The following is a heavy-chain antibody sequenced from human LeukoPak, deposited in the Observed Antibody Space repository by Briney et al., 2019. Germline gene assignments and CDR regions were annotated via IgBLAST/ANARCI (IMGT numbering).Heavy chain of an antibody. CDR2: IKEDGSEK. J-gene: IGHJ4*02. CDR1: GFPFSTYW. Sequence: PGGSLRLSCAASGFPFSTYWMTWVRQAPGKGLEWVANIKEDGSEKYYVDSVRGRFTISRDNAKNSLYLHMNSLRAEDTAVYYCAKEQRGSSAWYYYDSSGYPDYWGQGTLVTVSS. D-gene: IGHD3-22*01. CDR3: AKEQRGSSAWYYYDSSGYPDY. V-gene: IGHV3-7*03.